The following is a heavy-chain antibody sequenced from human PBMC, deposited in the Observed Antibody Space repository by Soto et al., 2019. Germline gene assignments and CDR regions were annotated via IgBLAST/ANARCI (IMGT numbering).Heavy chain of an antibody. CDR1: GDSISSYY. Sequence: KPSETLSLTCTVSGDSISSYYWSWIRQPPGKGLEWIGYIYYSGSTNYNPSLKSRVTISVDTSKNQFSLKLSSVTAADTAVYYCASTTPDGFWSGYPYYYGMDVWGQGTTVTVSS. D-gene: IGHD3-3*01. J-gene: IGHJ6*02. CDR2: IYYSGST. CDR3: ASTTPDGFWSGYPYYYGMDV. V-gene: IGHV4-59*01.